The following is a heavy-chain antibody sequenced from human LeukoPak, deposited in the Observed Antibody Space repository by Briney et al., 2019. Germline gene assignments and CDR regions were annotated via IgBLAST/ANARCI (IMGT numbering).Heavy chain of an antibody. CDR3: ARPHNSSLDNAFDI. J-gene: IGHJ3*02. CDR2: NTRGNK. V-gene: IGHV3-53*01. CDR1: GFVVSDTF. D-gene: IGHD6-13*01. Sequence: GGSLRLSCAASGFVVSDTFMSWFRQAPGKGLERVSVNTRGNKFYADSVKGRFTISRDNSENTLYLQMNNLRAEDTAVYYCARPHNSSLDNAFDIWGQGTRVTVSS.